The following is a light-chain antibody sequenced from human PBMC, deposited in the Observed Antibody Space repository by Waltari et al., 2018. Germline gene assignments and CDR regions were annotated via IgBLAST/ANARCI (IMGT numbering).Light chain of an antibody. J-gene: IGKJ2*01. CDR2: KAS. Sequence: DIQMTQSPSTLSASVGDRVTITCRASQSISSWLAWYQPKPGKAPKLLIYKASSLESGVPSRFSVSGSGTEFTLTISSLQPDDFATYYCQQYNSYSGYTFGQGTKLEIK. CDR1: QSISSW. V-gene: IGKV1-5*03. CDR3: QQYNSYSGYT.